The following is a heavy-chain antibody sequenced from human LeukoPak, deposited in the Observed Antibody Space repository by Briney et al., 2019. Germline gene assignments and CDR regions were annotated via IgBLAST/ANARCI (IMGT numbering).Heavy chain of an antibody. J-gene: IGHJ4*02. D-gene: IGHD3-22*01. CDR2: ISGGASNT. CDR1: GFTFNNNA. Sequence: PGGSLRLSCAASGFTFNNNAVTWVRQAPGKGLEWVSTISGGASNTYYTDSVKGRFTISRDNSKNMLNLQMNSLRAEDTAMYYCAKTSGSYSNFDCWGQGTLVTVSS. CDR3: AKTSGSYSNFDC. V-gene: IGHV3-23*01.